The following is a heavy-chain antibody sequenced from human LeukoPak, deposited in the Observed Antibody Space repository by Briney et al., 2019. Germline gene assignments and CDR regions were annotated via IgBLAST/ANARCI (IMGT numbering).Heavy chain of an antibody. CDR3: AKELVDGYDFDY. CDR2: ISYDGNIK. V-gene: IGHV3-30*04. CDR1: GFTFGAYA. D-gene: IGHD5-24*01. J-gene: IGHJ4*02. Sequence: PGGSLRLSCAASGFTFGAYAMHWVRQSPGKGLEWVAVISYDGNIKYYADLVKGRFTISRDNAKNTLYLQMNSLRTEDTAVYYCAKELVDGYDFDYWGQGTLVTVSS.